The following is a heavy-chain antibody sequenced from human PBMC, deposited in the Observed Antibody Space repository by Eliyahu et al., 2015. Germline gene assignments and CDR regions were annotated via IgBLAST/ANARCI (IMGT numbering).Heavy chain of an antibody. CDR3: VGYGDYGDRVLAVDY. J-gene: IGHJ4*02. V-gene: IGHV3-30*03. Sequence: QVQLVESGGGVVQPGRSLRLXCAASGXTFXXYGMHWVRQAPGKGLEWVAVISYDGSNKYYADSVKGRFTISRDNSKNTLYLQMNSLRAEDTAVYYCVGYGDYGDRVLAVDYWGQGTLVTVSS. D-gene: IGHD4-17*01. CDR1: GXTFXXYG. CDR2: ISYDGSNK.